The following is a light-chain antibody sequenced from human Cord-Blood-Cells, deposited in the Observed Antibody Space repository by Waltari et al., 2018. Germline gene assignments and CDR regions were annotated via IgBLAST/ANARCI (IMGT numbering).Light chain of an antibody. CDR1: QSISSW. V-gene: IGKV1-5*03. CDR3: QQYNSYSHT. Sequence: DIQMTQSPSTLYASVGDRVTITCRASQSISSWLAWYQQKPGKAPKLLIYKASSLESGVPSRFSGSGSGTEFTLTISSLQPDDFATYYCQQYNSYSHTFGQGTKLEIK. J-gene: IGKJ2*01. CDR2: KAS.